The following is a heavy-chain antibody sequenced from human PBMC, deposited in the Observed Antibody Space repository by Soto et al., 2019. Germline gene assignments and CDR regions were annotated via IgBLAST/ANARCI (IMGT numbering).Heavy chain of an antibody. CDR2: IRSKAYGGTT. J-gene: IGHJ4*02. CDR3: TRTTLCGSGWSGSLNY. Sequence: GGSLRLSCTASGFTFGDYAMSWFRQAPGKGLEWVGFIRSKAYGGTTEYAASVKGRFTISRDDSKSIAYLQMNSLKTEDTAVYYCTRTTLCGSGWSGSLNYWGQGTLVTVSS. V-gene: IGHV3-49*03. D-gene: IGHD6-19*01. CDR1: GFTFGDYA.